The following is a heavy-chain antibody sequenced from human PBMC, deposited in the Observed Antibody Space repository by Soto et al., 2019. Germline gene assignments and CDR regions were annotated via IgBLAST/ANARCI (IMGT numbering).Heavy chain of an antibody. Sequence: GGSVIPSCAASLFTFRGYSMNWVREGVGKGLESVSYLSSSSSPIYYAHSAKGRFTLSRDNAKNSLSMQMNRPRDEDTAVSYCAREGWDYYGSGSTDYWGQGTLVTVSS. V-gene: IGHV3-48*02. CDR2: LSSSSSPI. D-gene: IGHD3-10*01. J-gene: IGHJ4*02. CDR1: LFTFRGYS. CDR3: AREGWDYYGSGSTDY.